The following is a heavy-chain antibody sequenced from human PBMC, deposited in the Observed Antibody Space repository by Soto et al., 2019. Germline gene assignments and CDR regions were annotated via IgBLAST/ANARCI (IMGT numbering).Heavy chain of an antibody. CDR3: ARESIAVAGTDGMDV. V-gene: IGHV3-33*01. D-gene: IGHD6-19*01. J-gene: IGHJ6*02. Sequence: GGSLRLSCAASGFTFSSYGMHWVRQAPGKGLEWVAVIWYDGSNKYYADSVKGRFTISRDNSKNTLYLQMNSLGAEDTTVYYCARESIAVAGTDGMDVWGQGTTVTVSS. CDR2: IWYDGSNK. CDR1: GFTFSSYG.